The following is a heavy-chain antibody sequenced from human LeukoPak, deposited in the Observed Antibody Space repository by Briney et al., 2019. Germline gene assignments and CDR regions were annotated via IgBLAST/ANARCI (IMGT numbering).Heavy chain of an antibody. V-gene: IGHV3-7*01. CDR1: GFSVSGYW. D-gene: IGHD6-13*01. CDR2: IKQGGSEK. CDR3: AREWQGGIAAAGTRIEGDY. J-gene: IGHJ4*02. Sequence: GGSLRLFCAVSGFSVSGYWMTWVRQAPGKGLEWVANIKQGGSEKNYVDSVKGRFTISRDNAENSLFLQMNSLRVEDTAVYYCAREWQGGIAAAGTRIEGDYWGQGTLVAVSS.